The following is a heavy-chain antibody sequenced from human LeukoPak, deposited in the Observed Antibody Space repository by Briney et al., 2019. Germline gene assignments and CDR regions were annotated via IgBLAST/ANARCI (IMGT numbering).Heavy chain of an antibody. CDR2: IYSGGST. CDR1: GFTVSSNY. J-gene: IGHJ4*02. CDR3: AREEYYDSSGYFFDY. V-gene: IGHV3-66*01. D-gene: IGHD3-22*01. Sequence: GGSLRLSCAASGFTVSSNYMSWVRQAPGKGLEWVSVIYSGGSTYYADSVKCRFTISRDNSKNTLYLQVNSLRAEDTAVYYCAREEYYDSSGYFFDYWGQGTLVTVSS.